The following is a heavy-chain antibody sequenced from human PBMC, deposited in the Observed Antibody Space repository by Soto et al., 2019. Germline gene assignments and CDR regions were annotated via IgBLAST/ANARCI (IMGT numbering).Heavy chain of an antibody. CDR3: ARERRPGMGRNYYYGMDV. D-gene: IGHD1-1*01. V-gene: IGHV3-21*01. CDR1: GFTFSSYS. J-gene: IGHJ6*02. Sequence: GGSLRLSCAASGFTFSSYSMNWVRQAPGKGLEWVSSISSSSSYIYYADSVKGRFTISRDNAKNSLYLQMNSLRAEDTAVYYCARERRPGMGRNYYYGMDVWGQGTTVTVSS. CDR2: ISSSSSYI.